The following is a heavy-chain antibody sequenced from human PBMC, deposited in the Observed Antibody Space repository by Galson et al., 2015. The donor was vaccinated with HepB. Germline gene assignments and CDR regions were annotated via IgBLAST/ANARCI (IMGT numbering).Heavy chain of an antibody. D-gene: IGHD6-19*01. V-gene: IGHV6-1*01. CDR1: GDSVSSNGAA. Sequence: AISGDSVSSNGAAWNWIRQSPRRGLQWLGRTYYRSRWYNDYAVSVRGRVTINPDTSKNQFSLQLNSVTPEDTAVYYCARSALRYSSGWYVDNWGQGTLVTVSS. CDR3: ARSALRYSSGWYVDN. J-gene: IGHJ4*02. CDR2: TYYRSRWYN.